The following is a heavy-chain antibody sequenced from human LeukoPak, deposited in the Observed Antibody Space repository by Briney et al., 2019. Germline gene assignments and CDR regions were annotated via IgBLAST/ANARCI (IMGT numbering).Heavy chain of an antibody. CDR3: ARGSDYYDSSGYYGLYYYGMDV. CDR2: ISAYNGNT. CDR1: GYTFTSYG. J-gene: IGHJ6*02. V-gene: IGHV1-18*01. D-gene: IGHD3-22*01. Sequence: APVKVSCKASGYTFTSYGISWVRQAPGQGLEWMGWISAYNGNTNYAQKLQGRVTMTTDTSTSTAYMELRSLRSDDTAVYYCARGSDYYDSSGYYGLYYYGMDVWGQGTTVIVSS.